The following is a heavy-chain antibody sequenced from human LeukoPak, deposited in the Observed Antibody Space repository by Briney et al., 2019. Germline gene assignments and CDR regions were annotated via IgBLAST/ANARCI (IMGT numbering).Heavy chain of an antibody. D-gene: IGHD1-26*01. Sequence: GGSLRLSCAASGFTFSSYSMNWVRQAPGKGLEWVSSISSSSSYIYYADSVKGRFTISRDNAKNSLYLQMNSLRAEDTAVYYCARDLEYSGSYYGYYGMDVWGQGTTVTVSS. CDR2: ISSSSSYI. V-gene: IGHV3-21*01. CDR3: ARDLEYSGSYYGYYGMDV. J-gene: IGHJ6*02. CDR1: GFTFSSYS.